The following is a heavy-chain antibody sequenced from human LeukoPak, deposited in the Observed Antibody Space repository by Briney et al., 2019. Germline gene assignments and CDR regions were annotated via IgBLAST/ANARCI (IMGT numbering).Heavy chain of an antibody. Sequence: GESLKISCEGSGYSFTTYWIGWVRQMPAKGLEWMGIIYPGDSDTRYRPSFQGQVTISADKSISTAYLQWSSLKASDTAMYYCALGMYRSGWRFDYWGQGTLVTVSS. CDR3: ALGMYRSGWRFDY. CDR1: GYSFTTYW. D-gene: IGHD6-19*01. CDR2: IYPGDSDT. V-gene: IGHV5-51*01. J-gene: IGHJ4*02.